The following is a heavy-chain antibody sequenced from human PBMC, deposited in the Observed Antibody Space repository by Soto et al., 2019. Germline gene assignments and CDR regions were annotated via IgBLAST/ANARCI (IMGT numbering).Heavy chain of an antibody. CDR3: ARDMGGEYDYVWGSYRQPDYLGY. CDR2: IWYDGSNK. J-gene: IGHJ4*02. D-gene: IGHD3-16*02. V-gene: IGHV3-33*01. CDR1: GFTFSSYG. Sequence: QVQLVESGGGVVQPGRSLRLSCAASGFTFSSYGMHWVRQAPGKGLEWVAVIWYDGSNKYYADSVKGRFTISRDNSKNTLYRQMNSLRAEDTAVYYCARDMGGEYDYVWGSYRQPDYLGYWGQGTLVTVSS.